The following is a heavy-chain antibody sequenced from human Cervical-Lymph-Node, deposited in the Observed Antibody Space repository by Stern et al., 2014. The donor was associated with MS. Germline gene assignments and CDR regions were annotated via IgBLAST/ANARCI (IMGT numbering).Heavy chain of an antibody. J-gene: IGHJ3*02. Sequence: VPLVESGAEVKKPGASVKVSCKASGYTFTSYGISWVRQAPGQGLEWLGWISRYNGNTNYAQKLQGRVSMTTDTSTSTAYMELRSMRSDDTAVYYCASILRPPDAFDIWGQGTMVTVSS. CDR2: ISRYNGNT. CDR3: ASILRPPDAFDI. CDR1: GYTFTSYG. D-gene: IGHD4-17*01. V-gene: IGHV1-18*04.